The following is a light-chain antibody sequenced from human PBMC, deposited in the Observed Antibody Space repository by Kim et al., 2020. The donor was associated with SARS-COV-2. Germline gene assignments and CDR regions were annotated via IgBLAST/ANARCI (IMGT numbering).Light chain of an antibody. Sequence: SYELTQPPSVSVSPGQTASITCSGDKLGDKYACWYQQKPGQSPVLVIYQDSKRPSGLPERFSGSNSGNTATLTISGTQAMDEADYYCQAWDSSTAPNWVFGGGTKLTVL. CDR1: KLGDKY. J-gene: IGLJ3*02. CDR3: QAWDSSTAPNWV. V-gene: IGLV3-1*01. CDR2: QDS.